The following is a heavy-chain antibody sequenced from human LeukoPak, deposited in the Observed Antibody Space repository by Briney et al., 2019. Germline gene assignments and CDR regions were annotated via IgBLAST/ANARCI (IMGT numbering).Heavy chain of an antibody. D-gene: IGHD3-22*01. CDR2: IQPSDSET. J-gene: IGHJ4*01. V-gene: IGHV5-10-1*01. CDR3: ARHYYNDNTLFDY. Sequence: GESPRISCQGSGYSFSDYWITWVRQVPGKGLQWMGRIQPSDSETNYSPSFQGHVTFSTDRSISTAYLQWSSLKASDTAMYFCARHYYNDNTLFDYWGHGTLVTVSS. CDR1: GYSFSDYW.